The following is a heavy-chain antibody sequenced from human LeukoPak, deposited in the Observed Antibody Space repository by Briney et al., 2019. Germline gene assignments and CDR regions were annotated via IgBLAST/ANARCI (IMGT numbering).Heavy chain of an antibody. CDR3: ARLAGYSSSWYLGERNPKYFDY. Sequence: SETLSLTCAVYGGSFSGYYWSWIRQPPGKGLEWIGEINHSGSTNYNPSLKSRVTISVDTSKNQFSLKLSSVTAADTAVYYCARLAGYSSSWYLGERNPKYFDYWGQGTLVTVSS. CDR2: INHSGST. D-gene: IGHD6-13*01. CDR1: GGSFSGYY. V-gene: IGHV4-34*01. J-gene: IGHJ4*02.